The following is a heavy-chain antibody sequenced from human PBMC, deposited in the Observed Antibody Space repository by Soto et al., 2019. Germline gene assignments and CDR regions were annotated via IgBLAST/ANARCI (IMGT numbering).Heavy chain of an antibody. CDR3: ARVVGATNPHYDY. CDR1: GGSFSGYY. Sequence: SETLSLTCAVYGGSFSGYYWSWIRQPPGKGLEWIGEINHSGSTNYNPSLKSRVTISVDTSKNQFSLKLSSVTAADTAVYYCARVVGATNPHYDYWGQGTLVTVSS. V-gene: IGHV4-34*01. D-gene: IGHD1-26*01. CDR2: INHSGST. J-gene: IGHJ4*02.